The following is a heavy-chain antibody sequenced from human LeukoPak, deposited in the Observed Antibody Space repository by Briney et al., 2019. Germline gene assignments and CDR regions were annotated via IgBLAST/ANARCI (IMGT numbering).Heavy chain of an antibody. CDR2: ISSSSSYI. V-gene: IGHV3-21*01. CDR3: AREVTDFGFVVVVAGTPYFDY. J-gene: IGHJ4*02. D-gene: IGHD2-15*01. CDR1: GFTFSSYS. Sequence: KTGGSLRLSCAASGFTFSSYSMNWVRQAPGKGLEWVSSISSSSSYIYYADSVKGRFTISRDNAKNSLYLQMNSLRAEDTAVYYCAREVTDFGFVVVVAGTPYFDYWGQGTLVTVSS.